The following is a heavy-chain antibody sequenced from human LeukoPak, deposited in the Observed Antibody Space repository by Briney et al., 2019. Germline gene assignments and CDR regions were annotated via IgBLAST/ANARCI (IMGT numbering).Heavy chain of an antibody. Sequence: GESLKISCKGSGYRFTSYWIGWVRHMPGKGLERMGIIYPGDSDTRYSPSFQGQVTISADKSISTAYLQWSSLKASDTAMYYCARSSAYDILTGYPDYWGQGTLVTVSS. CDR3: ARSSAYDILTGYPDY. CDR2: IYPGDSDT. D-gene: IGHD3-9*01. J-gene: IGHJ4*02. CDR1: GYRFTSYW. V-gene: IGHV5-51*01.